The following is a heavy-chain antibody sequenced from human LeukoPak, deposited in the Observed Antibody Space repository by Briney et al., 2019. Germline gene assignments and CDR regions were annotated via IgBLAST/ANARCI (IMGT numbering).Heavy chain of an antibody. CDR1: GGSISRTNS. CDR2: ISLSGHT. CDR3: SRESGAFSPFGY. Sequence: PSGTLSLTCDVSGGSISRTNSWGWVRPSPGPGLGWIGEISLSGHTNYNPSLQSRVTMSLDESTDQVSLDWASVADADTAVYYCSRESGAFSPFGYWGQGTLVTVHS. D-gene: IGHD1-26*01. J-gene: IGHJ4*02. V-gene: IGHV4-4*02.